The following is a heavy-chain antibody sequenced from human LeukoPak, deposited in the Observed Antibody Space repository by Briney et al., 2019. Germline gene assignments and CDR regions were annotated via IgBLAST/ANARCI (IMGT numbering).Heavy chain of an antibody. CDR2: IIPIFGTA. D-gene: IGHD6-13*01. CDR3: ARRRIAAAGLYYYYGMDV. CDR1: GYTLTELS. J-gene: IGHJ6*02. V-gene: IGHV1-69*13. Sequence: GASVKVSCKVSGYTLTELSMHWVRQAPGKGLEWMGGIIPIFGTANYAQKFQGRVTITADESTSTAYMELSSLRSEDTAVYYCARRRIAAAGLYYYYGMDVWGQGTTVTVSS.